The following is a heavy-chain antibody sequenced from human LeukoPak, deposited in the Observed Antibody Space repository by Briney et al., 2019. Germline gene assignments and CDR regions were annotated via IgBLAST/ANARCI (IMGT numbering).Heavy chain of an antibody. CDR3: ARDSSGWLSGAFDF. CDR2: IKQDGSQT. Sequence: GGSLRLSCAASAVTFSTSWLSWFRQAPGKGLEWLANIKQDGSQTHYVDSVKGRFTISRDNTKNSLYLQMNSLRVEDTAVYYCARDSSGWLSGAFDFWGQGTMVTVSS. D-gene: IGHD6-19*01. J-gene: IGHJ3*01. CDR1: AVTFSTSW. V-gene: IGHV3-7*04.